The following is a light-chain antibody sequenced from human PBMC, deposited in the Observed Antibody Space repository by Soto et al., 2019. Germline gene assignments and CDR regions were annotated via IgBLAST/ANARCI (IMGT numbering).Light chain of an antibody. Sequence: IVLTQPPATLSLSPGERATLSCRASRSVGSYLAWYQQKPGQAPRLLIYGASNRATDIPARFSGSGSGIDFILTISSLEPEDFAIYYCEQHSDLITFGQGTRLEIK. CDR3: EQHSDLIT. CDR2: GAS. V-gene: IGKV3-11*01. J-gene: IGKJ5*01. CDR1: RSVGSY.